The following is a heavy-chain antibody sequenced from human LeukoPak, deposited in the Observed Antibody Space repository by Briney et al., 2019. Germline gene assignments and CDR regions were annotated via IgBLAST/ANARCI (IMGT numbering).Heavy chain of an antibody. J-gene: IGHJ6*02. V-gene: IGHV3-53*01. Sequence: GGSLRLSCVASGFTVSSNYMSWVRQAPGKGLEWVSVIYSGGSTYYADSMKGRFTISRDNSKNTLYLQMNSLRAEDTAVYYCARDGEGDYYYYGMDVWGQGTTVTVSS. CDR2: IYSGGST. CDR1: GFTVSSNY. CDR3: ARDGEGDYYYYGMDV. D-gene: IGHD3-10*01.